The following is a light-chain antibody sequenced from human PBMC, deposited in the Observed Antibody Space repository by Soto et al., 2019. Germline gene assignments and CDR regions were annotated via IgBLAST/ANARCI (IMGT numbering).Light chain of an antibody. CDR2: DVI. CDR3: SSYTTSSTVV. CDR1: SSDVGAYNY. J-gene: IGLJ3*02. V-gene: IGLV2-14*03. Sequence: QSVLTQPASVSGSPGQSITISCTGTSSDVGAYNYVSWYQQHPGNAPKLLIFDVINRPSGVSNRFSGSKSDNTASLTISGLQAEDEADYYCSSYTTSSTVVFGGGTKVTVL.